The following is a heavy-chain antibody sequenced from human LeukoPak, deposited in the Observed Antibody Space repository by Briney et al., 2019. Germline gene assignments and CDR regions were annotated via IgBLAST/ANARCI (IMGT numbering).Heavy chain of an antibody. CDR2: MNPNSGNT. CDR3: ARGTAYGSGSLDY. D-gene: IGHD3-10*01. CDR1: GYTFASYD. Sequence: GASVKVSCKASGYTFASYDINWVRQATGQGLEWMGWMNPNSGNTGYAQKFQGRVAMTRDTSTSTVYMDLSSLRTEDTAVYYCARGTAYGSGSLDYWGQGTLVIVSS. J-gene: IGHJ4*02. V-gene: IGHV1-8*01.